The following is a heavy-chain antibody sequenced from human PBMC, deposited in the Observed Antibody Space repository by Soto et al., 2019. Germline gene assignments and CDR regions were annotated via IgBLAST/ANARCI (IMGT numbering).Heavy chain of an antibody. V-gene: IGHV3-23*01. CDR1: GFTFSSYA. J-gene: IGHJ4*02. Sequence: GGSLRLSCAASGFTFSSYAMSWVRQAPGEGLEWVSAISGSGGSTYYADSVKGRFTISRDNSKNTLYLQMNSLRADDTAVYYSAKDPLVWFGELCYFDYWGQGTLVTVSS. D-gene: IGHD3-10*01. CDR3: AKDPLVWFGELCYFDY. CDR2: ISGSGGST.